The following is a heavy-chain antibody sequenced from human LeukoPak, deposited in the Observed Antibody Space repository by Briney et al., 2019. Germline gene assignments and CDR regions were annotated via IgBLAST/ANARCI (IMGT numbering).Heavy chain of an antibody. J-gene: IGHJ4*02. V-gene: IGHV4-39*01. D-gene: IGHD3-22*01. CDR2: IYYSGST. CDR1: GGSISSSSYY. CDR3: ARHTSSGTGYYFDY. Sequence: PSETLSLTCTVSGGSISSSSYYWGWIRQPPGKGLEWIGGIYYSGSTYYNPSLKSRVTISVDTSKNQFSLKLSSVTAADTAVYYCARHTSSGTGYYFDYWGQGTLVTVSS.